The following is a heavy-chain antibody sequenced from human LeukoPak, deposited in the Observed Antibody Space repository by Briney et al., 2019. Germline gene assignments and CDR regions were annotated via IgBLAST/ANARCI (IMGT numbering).Heavy chain of an antibody. CDR1: GGTFSSYA. CDR2: IIPIFGTA. J-gene: IGHJ4*02. V-gene: IGHV1-69*01. Sequence: GSSVKVSCKASGGTFSSYAISWVRQAPGQGLEWMGGIIPIFGTANYAQKFQGRVTITADESTSTAYMELSSLRSEDTAVYYCARAPLWRASKNDIVVVVSAQDYWGQGTLVTVSS. D-gene: IGHD2-15*01. CDR3: ARAPLWRASKNDIVVVVSAQDY.